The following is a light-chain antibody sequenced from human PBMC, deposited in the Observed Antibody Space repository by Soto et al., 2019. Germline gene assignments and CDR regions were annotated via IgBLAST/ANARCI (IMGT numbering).Light chain of an antibody. CDR3: SSYAGSNNFV. CDR1: SSDIGAYIY. V-gene: IGLV2-8*01. CDR2: EVS. J-gene: IGLJ1*01. Sequence: QSALTQPPSASGSPGQSVTISCTGNSSDIGAYIYVSWYQQHPGKAPKLMISEVSRRPSGVPERFSGSKSGNTASLTVSGLQADDEAHYYCSSYAGSNNFVFGTGTKVTVL.